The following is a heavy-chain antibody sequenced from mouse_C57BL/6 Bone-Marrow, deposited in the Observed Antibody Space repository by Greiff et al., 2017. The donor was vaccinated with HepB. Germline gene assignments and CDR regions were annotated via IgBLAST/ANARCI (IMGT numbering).Heavy chain of an antibody. V-gene: IGHV14-3*01. CDR1: GFNIKNTY. Sequence: VHVKQSVAELVRPGASVKLSCTASGFNIKNTYMHWVKQRPEQGLEWIGRIDPANGNTKYAPKFQGKATITADTSSNTAYLQLSSLTSEDTAIYYCAREPITTVVERWYFDVWGTGTTVTVSS. D-gene: IGHD1-1*01. CDR2: IDPANGNT. J-gene: IGHJ1*03. CDR3: AREPITTVVERWYFDV.